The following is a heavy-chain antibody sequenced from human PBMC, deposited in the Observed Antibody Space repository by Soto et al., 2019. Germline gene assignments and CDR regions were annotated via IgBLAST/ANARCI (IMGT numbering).Heavy chain of an antibody. CDR1: GYTFTGYY. D-gene: IGHD4-17*01. V-gene: IGHV1-2*04. Sequence: ASVKVSCKASGYTFTGYYMHWVRQAPGQGLEWMGWINPNSGGTNYAQKFQGWVTMTRDTSISTAYMELSRLRSDDTAVYYCARDRRPLPFPYGTTVVTPSSPFDYRGQGTLLTVSS. CDR3: ARDRRPLPFPYGTTVVTPSSPFDY. J-gene: IGHJ4*02. CDR2: INPNSGGT.